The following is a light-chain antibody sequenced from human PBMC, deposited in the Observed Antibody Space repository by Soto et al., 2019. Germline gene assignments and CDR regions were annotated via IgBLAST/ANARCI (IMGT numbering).Light chain of an antibody. V-gene: IGLV2-14*01. CDR1: SSDIGNNY. CDR2: DNS. CDR3: SSYTSSTV. J-gene: IGLJ1*01. Sequence: QSALTQPPSVSAAPGQKVTISCSGSSSDIGNNYVSWYQQLPGTAPKLIIYDNSNRPSGVSNRFSGSKSGNTASLTISGLQAEDEADYYCSSYTSSTVFGTGTKVTVL.